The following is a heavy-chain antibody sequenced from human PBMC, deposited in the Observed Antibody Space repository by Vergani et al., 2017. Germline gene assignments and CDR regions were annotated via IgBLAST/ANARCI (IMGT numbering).Heavy chain of an antibody. J-gene: IGHJ6*02. CDR1: GDSVSSNSAA. V-gene: IGHV6-1*01. D-gene: IGHD6-19*01. CDR2: TYYRSKWYN. Sequence: QVQLQQSGPGLVKHSQTLSLTCAISGDSVSSNSAAWNWIRQSPSRGFEWLGRTYYRSKWYNDYAVSVKSRITINPDTSKNQFSLQLNSVTPEDTAVYYCARTSVAGPPSFYYYGMDVWGQGTTVTVSS. CDR3: ARTSVAGPPSFYYYGMDV.